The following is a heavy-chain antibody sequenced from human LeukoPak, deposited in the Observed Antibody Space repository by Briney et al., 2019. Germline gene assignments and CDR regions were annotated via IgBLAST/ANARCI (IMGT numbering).Heavy chain of an antibody. J-gene: IGHJ4*02. CDR1: GFNLSDHY. Sequence: PGGSLRHSCSASGFNLSDHYMSWIRQTPGGGLYWVSYISNRGFSTYYADSVKGRFTISRDNTKNSLYLEMQSLRAEDTAIYYCARNKRRFDQWGQGTVVTVSS. CDR3: ARNKRRFDQ. CDR2: ISNRGFST. V-gene: IGHV3-11*01.